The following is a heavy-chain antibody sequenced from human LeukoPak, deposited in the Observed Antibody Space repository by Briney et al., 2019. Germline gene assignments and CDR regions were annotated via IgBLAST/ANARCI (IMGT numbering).Heavy chain of an antibody. CDR3: ARPLTPNNYYDSSGYPDAFDI. V-gene: IGHV1-46*01. D-gene: IGHD3-22*01. CDR1: GYTFTGYY. Sequence: ASVKVSCKASGYTFTGYYMHWVRQAPGQGLEWMGIINPSGGSTSYAQKFQGRVTMTRDTSTSTVYMELSSLRSEDTAVYYCARPLTPNNYYDSSGYPDAFDIWGQGTMVTVSS. CDR2: INPSGGST. J-gene: IGHJ3*02.